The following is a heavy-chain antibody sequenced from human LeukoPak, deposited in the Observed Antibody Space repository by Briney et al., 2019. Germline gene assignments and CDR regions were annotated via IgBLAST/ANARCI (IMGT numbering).Heavy chain of an antibody. CDR3: ARTYYDFWSGYYTLFDY. CDR2: IYYSGST. J-gene: IGHJ4*02. CDR1: GGSISSGDYY. Sequence: PSQTLSLTCTVSGGSISSGDYYWSWIRQPPGKGPEWIGYIYYSGSTYYNPSLKSRVTISVDTSKNQFSLKLSSVTAADTAVYYCARTYYDFWSGYYTLFDYWGQGTLVTVSS. V-gene: IGHV4-30-4*08. D-gene: IGHD3-3*01.